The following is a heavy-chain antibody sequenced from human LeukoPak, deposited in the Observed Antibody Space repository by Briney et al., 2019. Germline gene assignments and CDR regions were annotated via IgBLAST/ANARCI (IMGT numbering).Heavy chain of an antibody. CDR1: GYTFTSYG. V-gene: IGHV1-2*02. CDR3: ARDRSYYGDAFDV. Sequence: ASVKVSCKASGYTFTSYGISWVRQAPGQGLEWMGWINPNSGGTNYAQKFQGRVTMTRDTSISTAYMELSRLRSDDTAVYYCARDRSYYGDAFDVWGQGTKVTVSS. D-gene: IGHD1-26*01. CDR2: INPNSGGT. J-gene: IGHJ3*01.